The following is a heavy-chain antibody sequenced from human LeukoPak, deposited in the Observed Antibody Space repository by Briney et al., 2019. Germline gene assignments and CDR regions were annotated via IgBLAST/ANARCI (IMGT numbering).Heavy chain of an antibody. CDR1: GFTFSSYG. CDR2: ISGSGGST. D-gene: IGHD3-22*01. CDR3: AKDLVSLNYYDSSGYGRYFDY. V-gene: IGHV3-23*01. J-gene: IGHJ4*02. Sequence: GGSLRLSCAASGFTFSSYGMSWVRQAPGKGLEWVSAISGSGGSTYYADSVKGRFTTSRDNSKNTLYLQMNSLRAEDTAVYYCAKDLVSLNYYDSSGYGRYFDYWGQGTLVTVSS.